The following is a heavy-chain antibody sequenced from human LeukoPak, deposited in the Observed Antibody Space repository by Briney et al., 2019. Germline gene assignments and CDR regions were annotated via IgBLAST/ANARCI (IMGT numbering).Heavy chain of an antibody. J-gene: IGHJ4*02. D-gene: IGHD3-22*01. Sequence: GGSLRLSCAASGFTFSSYAMHWVRQAPGKGLEWVANIKQDGSEKYYVDSVKGRFTISRDNAKNSLYLQMNSLRVEDTAVYYCARDKILYYYDSSGGFDYWGQGTLVTVSS. V-gene: IGHV3-7*01. CDR1: GFTFSSYA. CDR3: ARDKILYYYDSSGGFDY. CDR2: IKQDGSEK.